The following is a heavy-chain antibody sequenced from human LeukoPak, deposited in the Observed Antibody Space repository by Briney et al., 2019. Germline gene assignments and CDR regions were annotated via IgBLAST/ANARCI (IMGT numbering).Heavy chain of an antibody. V-gene: IGHV3-53*01. J-gene: IGHJ4*02. CDR2: IYSGGST. CDR3: AASTAMVPFFDY. CDR1: GFTVSSNY. Sequence: GGSLRLSCAASGFTVSSNYMSWVRQAPGKGLEWVSVIYSGGSTYYADSVKGRFTISRGNSKNTLYLQMNSLRAEDTAVYYCAASTAMVPFFDYWGQGTLVTVSS. D-gene: IGHD5-18*01.